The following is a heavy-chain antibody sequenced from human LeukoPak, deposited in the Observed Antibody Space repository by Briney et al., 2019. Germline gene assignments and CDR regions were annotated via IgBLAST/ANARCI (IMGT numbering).Heavy chain of an antibody. CDR2: ISHSGST. J-gene: IGHJ2*01. Sequence: SETLSLTCTVSGGSISSYFWNWVRQPPGKGLEWIGYISHSGSTSYNSSFNSRVTISLDTSKKQVSLKLSFVTAADTAVYFCVRGVGSGGYYGSSHWHLDLWGRGTLVTVSS. V-gene: IGHV4-59*01. CDR3: VRGVGSGGYYGSSHWHLDL. D-gene: IGHD3-22*01. CDR1: GGSISSYF.